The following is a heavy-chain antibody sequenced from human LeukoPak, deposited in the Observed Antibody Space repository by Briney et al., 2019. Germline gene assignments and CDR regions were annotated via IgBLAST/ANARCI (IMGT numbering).Heavy chain of an antibody. J-gene: IGHJ1*01. V-gene: IGHV4-34*01. Sequence: SSETLSLTCAVYGGSFSGYYWSWIRQPPGKGLEWIGEINHSGSTNYNPSLKSRVTISVDTSKNQFSLKLSSVTAADTAVYYCARPSGSYPAYFQHWGQGTLVTVSS. CDR1: GGSFSGYY. CDR3: ARPSGSYPAYFQH. CDR2: INHSGST. D-gene: IGHD1-26*01.